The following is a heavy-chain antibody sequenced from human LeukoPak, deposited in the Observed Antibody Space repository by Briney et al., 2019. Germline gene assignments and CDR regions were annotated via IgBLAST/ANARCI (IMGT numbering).Heavy chain of an antibody. Sequence: SETLSFTCAVYGGSFSGYYWRWIRQPPGKGLEWIGEINHSGSTNSNPSLKSRVTISVDTSNNQFYLKLSSVAAADTAVYYCARHRGWYAHYCMDVWGKGTTVTISS. D-gene: IGHD6-19*01. CDR1: GGSFSGYY. CDR2: INHSGST. V-gene: IGHV4-34*01. J-gene: IGHJ6*03. CDR3: ARHRGWYAHYCMDV.